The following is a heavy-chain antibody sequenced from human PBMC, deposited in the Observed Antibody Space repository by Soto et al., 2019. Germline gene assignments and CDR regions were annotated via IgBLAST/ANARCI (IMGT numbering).Heavy chain of an antibody. CDR3: ARGGYYYDGSGYYYGGY. CDR2: IIPIFGTA. V-gene: IGHV1-69*01. D-gene: IGHD3-22*01. CDR1: GGTFSSYA. Sequence: QVQLVQSGAEVKKPGSSVKVSCKASGGTFSSYAISWVRQAPGQGLEWMGGIIPIFGTANYAQKFQGRVTITEDESTSTAYMELSRLRFEDTAVYYCARGGYYYDGSGYYYGGYWGQGTLVTVSS. J-gene: IGHJ4*02.